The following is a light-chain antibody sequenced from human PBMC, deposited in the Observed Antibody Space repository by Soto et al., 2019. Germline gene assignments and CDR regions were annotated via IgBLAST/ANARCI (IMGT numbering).Light chain of an antibody. V-gene: IGKV1-33*01. J-gene: IGKJ3*01. Sequence: IQMTQSPSSLSASVGDRVTITCQASQDISNYLNWYQQKPGKAPKLLIYDASNLETGVPPRFSGSGSGTDFTFTISSLQPEDIATYYCQQYDNLLRFTFGPGTKVDIK. CDR1: QDISNY. CDR2: DAS. CDR3: QQYDNLLRFT.